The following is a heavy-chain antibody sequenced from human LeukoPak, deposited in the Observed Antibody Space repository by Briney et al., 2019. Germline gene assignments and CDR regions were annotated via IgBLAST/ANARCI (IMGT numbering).Heavy chain of an antibody. V-gene: IGHV3-33*01. Sequence: GGSLRLSCAASGFTFSSYGMHWIRQAPGKGLEWVAVIWYDGSSKYYADSVKGRFTISRDNSRNTLYLQMNSLRAEDTAVYYCARAYCGGDCYSRDYYGMDVWGQGTTVTVSS. D-gene: IGHD2-21*02. CDR2: IWYDGSSK. J-gene: IGHJ6*02. CDR1: GFTFSSYG. CDR3: ARAYCGGDCYSRDYYGMDV.